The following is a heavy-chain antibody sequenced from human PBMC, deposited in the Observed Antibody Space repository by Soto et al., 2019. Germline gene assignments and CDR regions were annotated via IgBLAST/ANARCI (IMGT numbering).Heavy chain of an antibody. CDR3: ARGDSPYVWFNEF. Sequence: QEQLVQSGAEVRRPGSSVKVSCKDPGGLFSSYAICWVRQAPGQGLEWMGGIIPVFGTPYYAQKFQGRVTITADESTNTAYMELSSLRSEDTAMYYCARGDSPYVWFNEFWGQGSLVTVSS. CDR2: IIPVFGTP. J-gene: IGHJ4*02. V-gene: IGHV1-69*01. CDR1: GGLFSSYA. D-gene: IGHD3-16*01.